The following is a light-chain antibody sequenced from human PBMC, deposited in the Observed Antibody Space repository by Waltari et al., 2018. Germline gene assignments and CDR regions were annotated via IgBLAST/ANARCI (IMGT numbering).Light chain of an antibody. CDR3: QQYYTTPLT. CDR1: PCVLYRSNNKTY. V-gene: IGKV4-1*01. J-gene: IGKJ3*01. CDR2: WAS. Sequence: DIVMTQSPDSLAVSLGESAPINCKSSPCVLYRSNNKTYLAWYQQKPGQPPKLLIYWASTRESGVPDRFSGSGSGTDFTLTISSLQAEDVAVYYCQQYYTTPLTFGPGTKVDIK.